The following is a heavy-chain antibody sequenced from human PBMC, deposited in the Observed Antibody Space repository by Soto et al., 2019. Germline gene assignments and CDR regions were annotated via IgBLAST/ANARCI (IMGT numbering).Heavy chain of an antibody. CDR1: GGSISSGGYY. V-gene: IGHV4-31*03. CDR3: ARVGGINWFDP. CDR2: IYYSGST. Sequence: QVQLQESGPGLVKPSQTLSLTCTVSGGSISSGGYYWSRIRQHPGKGLEWIGYIYYSGSTYYKPSLKSRVTLSVDTSKNQCSLKLSSVTAADTAVYYCARVGGINWFDPWGQGTLVTVSS. D-gene: IGHD3-16*01. J-gene: IGHJ5*02.